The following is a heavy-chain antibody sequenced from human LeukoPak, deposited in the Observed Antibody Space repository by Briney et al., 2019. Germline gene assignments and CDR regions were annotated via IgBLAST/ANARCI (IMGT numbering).Heavy chain of an antibody. CDR2: IWYDGSNK. D-gene: IGHD3-22*01. V-gene: IGHV3-33*01. CDR3: ARSTHYYDSSGYYPDLRY. Sequence: GGSLRLSCAASGFTFSSYGMHWVRQAPGKGLEWVAVIWYDGSNKYYADSVKGRFTISRDNSKNTLYLQMNSLRAEDTAVYYCARSTHYYDSSGYYPDLRYWDQGTLVTASS. J-gene: IGHJ4*02. CDR1: GFTFSSYG.